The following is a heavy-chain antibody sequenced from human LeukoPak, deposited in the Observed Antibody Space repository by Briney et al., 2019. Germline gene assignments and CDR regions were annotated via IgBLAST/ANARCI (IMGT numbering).Heavy chain of an antibody. Sequence: GGSLRLSCAASRFTFSSYGMHWVRQAPGKGLEWVAFIRYDGSNKYYADSVKGRFTISRDNSKNTLYLQMNSLRPEDTAVYYCAKDLVVGATDPPYFDYWGQGTLVTVSS. D-gene: IGHD2-15*01. J-gene: IGHJ4*02. CDR1: RFTFSSYG. CDR3: AKDLVVGATDPPYFDY. V-gene: IGHV3-30*02. CDR2: IRYDGSNK.